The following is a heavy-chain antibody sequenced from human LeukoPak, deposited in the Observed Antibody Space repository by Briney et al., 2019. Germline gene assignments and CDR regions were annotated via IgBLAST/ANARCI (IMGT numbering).Heavy chain of an antibody. CDR1: GFTFSSYA. CDR2: ISGSGGST. CDR3: AKAPHEYSSGWYFDY. J-gene: IGHJ4*02. V-gene: IGHV3-23*01. Sequence: GGSLRLSCAASGFTFSSYAMSWVRQAPGEGREWVSAISGSGGSTYYADSVKGRFTISRDNSKHTLYLQMNSLRAEDTAVYYCAKAPHEYSSGWYFDYWGQGTLVTVSS. D-gene: IGHD6-19*01.